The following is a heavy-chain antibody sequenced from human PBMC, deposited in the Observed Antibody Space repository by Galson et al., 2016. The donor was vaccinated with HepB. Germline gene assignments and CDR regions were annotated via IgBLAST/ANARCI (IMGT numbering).Heavy chain of an antibody. J-gene: IGHJ3*01. D-gene: IGHD4-11*01. CDR2: IKADGRDK. Sequence: SLRLSCAASGFTFSHFWMGWVRQAPGKGLEWVADIKADGRDKFYVDSVKGRVTIARDNTKNSLYLQMNSLRAEDTAVYYCVRDDYLDVWGQGTMVIVSS. CDR3: VRDDYLDV. V-gene: IGHV3-7*01. CDR1: GFTFSHFW.